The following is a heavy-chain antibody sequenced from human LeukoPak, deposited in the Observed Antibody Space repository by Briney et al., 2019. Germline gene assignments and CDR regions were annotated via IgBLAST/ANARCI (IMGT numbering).Heavy chain of an antibody. D-gene: IGHD3-22*01. Sequence: GRSLRLSCAASGFTFDDYAMHWVRQAPGKGLEWVSGISWNSGSIGYTDSVKGRFTISGDNAKNSLYLQMNSLRAEDTALYYCAKGSGYDSSGYHDYWGQGTLVTVSS. CDR1: GFTFDDYA. V-gene: IGHV3-9*01. CDR3: AKGSGYDSSGYHDY. J-gene: IGHJ4*02. CDR2: ISWNSGSI.